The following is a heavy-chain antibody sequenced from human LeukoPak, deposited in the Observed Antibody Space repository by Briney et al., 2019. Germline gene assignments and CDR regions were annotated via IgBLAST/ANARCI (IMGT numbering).Heavy chain of an antibody. J-gene: IGHJ4*02. CDR3: AKVRYAGYYFDS. CDR1: GFTFSSYA. V-gene: IGHV3-23*01. D-gene: IGHD2-2*01. Sequence: GGSLGLSCAASGFTFSSYAMSWVRQAPGKGLEWVSGISGSGSSTSYADSVRGRFTISRDNSKNTLYLQMDSLRAEDTAVYCCAKVRYAGYYFDSWGQGTLVTVSS. CDR2: ISGSGSST.